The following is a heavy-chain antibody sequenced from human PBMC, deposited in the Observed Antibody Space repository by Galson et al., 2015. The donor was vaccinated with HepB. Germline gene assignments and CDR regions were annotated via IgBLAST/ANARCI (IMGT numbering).Heavy chain of an antibody. CDR3: ARHRSIAARPDYFDY. CDR2: IYPGDSDT. J-gene: IGHJ4*02. Sequence: QSGAEVKKPGESLKISCKGSGYSFTSYWIGWVRQMPGKGLEWMGIIYPGDSDTRYSPSFQGQVTISADKSISTAYLQWSSLKASDTAMYYCARHRSIAARPDYFDYWGQGTLVTVSS. D-gene: IGHD6-6*01. CDR1: GYSFTSYW. V-gene: IGHV5-51*01.